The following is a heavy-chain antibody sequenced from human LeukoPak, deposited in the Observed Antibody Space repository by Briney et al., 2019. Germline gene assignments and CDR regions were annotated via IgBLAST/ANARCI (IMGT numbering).Heavy chain of an antibody. V-gene: IGHV1-18*01. Sequence: GASVKVSCQASGYTFTSYGISWVRQAPGQGLEWMGWISAYNGNTNYAQKLQGRVTMTTDTSTSTAYMELRSLTSDATAVYYCARDSIQLWLSGVAGWFDPWGQGTLVTVSS. D-gene: IGHD5-18*01. J-gene: IGHJ5*02. CDR1: GYTFTSYG. CDR3: ARDSIQLWLSGVAGWFDP. CDR2: ISAYNGNT.